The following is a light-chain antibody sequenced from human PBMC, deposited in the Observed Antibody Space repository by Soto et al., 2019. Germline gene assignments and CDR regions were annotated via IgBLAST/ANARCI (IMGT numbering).Light chain of an antibody. CDR1: TGAVTTGYY. CDR3: LLYYGGSWV. Sequence: QAVVTQEPSLTVSPGGTVTLTCASSTGAVTTGYYPSWFQHKPGHAPRALIYNTNDKHSWTPARLSGSLLGDKAALTLSGVQPEDEAEYYCLLYYGGSWVFGGGXKLTVL. CDR2: NTN. V-gene: IGLV7-43*01. J-gene: IGLJ3*02.